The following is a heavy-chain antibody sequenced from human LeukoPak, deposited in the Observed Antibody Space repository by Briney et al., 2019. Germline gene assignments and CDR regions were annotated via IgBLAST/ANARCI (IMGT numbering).Heavy chain of an antibody. CDR1: AFTFSSYS. V-gene: IGHV3-21*01. Sequence: PGGSLRLSCAASAFTFSSYSMNWVRQAPGKGLEWVSSISSSGSYIYYADSVKGRFTISRDNAKNSLYLQMNSLRAEDTAVYYCARDAYDYVWGSYRLPFDYWGQGTLVTVSS. CDR2: ISSSGSYI. CDR3: ARDAYDYVWGSYRLPFDY. D-gene: IGHD3-16*02. J-gene: IGHJ4*02.